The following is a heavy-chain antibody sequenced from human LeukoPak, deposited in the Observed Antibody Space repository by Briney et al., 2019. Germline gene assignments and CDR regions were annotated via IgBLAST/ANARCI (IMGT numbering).Heavy chain of an antibody. CDR3: AGGAGPLFDP. CDR1: GFTFTDYY. J-gene: IGHJ5*02. CDR2: ISDSGDTI. Sequence: GSLRLSCAASGFTFTDYYMSWIRQAPGKRLEWISYISDSGDTIHYADSVKGRFTISRDNAKNSLYLQTNSLRAEDTAVYYCAGGAGPLFDPWGQGTLVTVSS. V-gene: IGHV3-11*01.